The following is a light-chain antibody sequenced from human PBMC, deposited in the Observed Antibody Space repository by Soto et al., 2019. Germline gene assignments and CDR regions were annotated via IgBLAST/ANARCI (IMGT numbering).Light chain of an antibody. CDR2: DVS. CDR1: SSDVGGYNY. J-gene: IGLJ3*02. CDR3: SSYTSSSTPGV. V-gene: IGLV2-14*03. Sequence: QSALTQPASVSGSPGQSITISCTGTSSDVGGYNYVSWFQHHPGKAPKVMIFDVSNWPSGVSNRFSGAKSGSTASLTISGLEAEDEAEYYCSSYTSSSTPGVFGGGTKLTVL.